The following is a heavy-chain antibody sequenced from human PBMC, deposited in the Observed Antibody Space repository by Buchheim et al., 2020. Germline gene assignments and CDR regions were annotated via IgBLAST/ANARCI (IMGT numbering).Heavy chain of an antibody. CDR2: ISAYNGNT. D-gene: IGHD3-3*01. J-gene: IGHJ6*02. V-gene: IGHV1-18*01. CDR1: GYTFTSYG. CDR3: ARDRVGDYDFWSGYYGWGYYYYYYGMDV. Sequence: QVQLVQSGAEVKKPGASVKVSCQASGYTFTSYGISWVRQAPGQGLEWMGWISAYNGNTNYAQKLQGRVTMTTDTSTSTAYMELRSLRSDDTAVYYCARDRVGDYDFWSGYYGWGYYYYYYGMDVWGQGTT.